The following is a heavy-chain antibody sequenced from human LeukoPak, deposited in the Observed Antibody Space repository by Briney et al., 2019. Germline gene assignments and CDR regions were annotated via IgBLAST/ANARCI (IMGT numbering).Heavy chain of an antibody. J-gene: IGHJ6*03. V-gene: IGHV3-7*01. CDR1: GFTFSSYG. CDR3: ARVKGVPAARRDYYYMDV. CDR2: IKQDGSEK. D-gene: IGHD2-2*01. Sequence: GGSLRLSCAASGFTFSSYGMHWVRQAPGKGLEWVANIKQDGSEKYYVDSVKGRFTISRDNAKNSLYLQMNSLRAEDTAVYYCARVKGVPAARRDYYYMDVWGKGTTVTVSS.